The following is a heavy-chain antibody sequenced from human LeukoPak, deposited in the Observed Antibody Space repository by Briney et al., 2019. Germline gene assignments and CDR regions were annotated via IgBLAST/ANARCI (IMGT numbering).Heavy chain of an antibody. Sequence: GGSLRLSCAASGFTIGGFAMTWVRQAPGKGLEWVSVVYSGGSTYYADSVKGRFTISRDNSKNTLYLQMSSLRAEDTAVYYCARGGYSSGWYRDWGQGTLVTVSS. V-gene: IGHV3-53*01. CDR2: VYSGGST. CDR1: GFTIGGFA. CDR3: ARGGYSSGWYRD. D-gene: IGHD6-19*01. J-gene: IGHJ4*02.